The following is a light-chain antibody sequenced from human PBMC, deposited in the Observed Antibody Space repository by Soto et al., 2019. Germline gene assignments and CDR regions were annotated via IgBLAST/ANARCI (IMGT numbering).Light chain of an antibody. Sequence: QSVLTQPPSASGTPGQRVTMSCSGNSSNVGRNSVSWYQQVAGTAPKLLIYRNNQRPSGVPDRFSGSKSGTSASLAISGLRAEDEADYYCAAWDDSLSGWVFGGGTKLTVL. CDR2: RNN. CDR3: AAWDDSLSGWV. V-gene: IGLV1-47*01. J-gene: IGLJ3*02. CDR1: SSNVGRNS.